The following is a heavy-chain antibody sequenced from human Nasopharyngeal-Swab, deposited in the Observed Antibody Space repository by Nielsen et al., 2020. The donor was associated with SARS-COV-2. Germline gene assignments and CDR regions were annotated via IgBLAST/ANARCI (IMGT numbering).Heavy chain of an antibody. CDR3: AREVGAGFLDH. D-gene: IGHD6-19*01. CDR1: ELTFSSYS. V-gene: IGHV3-48*04. CDR2: ISATGFTT. J-gene: IGHJ4*02. Sequence: GGSLRLSCEAFELTFSSYSMNWFRQAPGKGLEWISYISATGFTTFYADPVTGRFTISRDDAKNSVYLQMNSLKADDTAVYYCAREVGAGFLDHLGQGTPVTVSS.